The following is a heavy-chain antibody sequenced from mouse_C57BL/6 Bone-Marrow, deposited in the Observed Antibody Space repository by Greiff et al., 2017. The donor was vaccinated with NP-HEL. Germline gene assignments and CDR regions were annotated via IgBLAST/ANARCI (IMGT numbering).Heavy chain of an antibody. CDR2: INPSNGGT. Sequence: QVQLQQPGTELVKPGASVKLSCKASGYTFTSYWMHWVKQRPGQGLEWIGNINPSNGGTNYNEKFKSKATLTVDKSSSTAYMQLSSLTSEDSAVYNCARCYGSSYESYWYFEVWGTGTTVTVSS. D-gene: IGHD1-1*01. J-gene: IGHJ1*03. V-gene: IGHV1-53*01. CDR3: ARCYGSSYESYWYFEV. CDR1: GYTFTSYW.